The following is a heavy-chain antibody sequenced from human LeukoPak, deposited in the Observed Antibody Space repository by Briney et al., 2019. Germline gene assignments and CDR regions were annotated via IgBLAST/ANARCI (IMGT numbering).Heavy chain of an antibody. Sequence: SGPTLVKPTQTLTLTCTFSGFSFSTSGVSVGWIRQPPGKALEWLALIYWDDDKRYSPFLKSRLTITKDTSKNQVVLTMTNMDPVDTATYYCAHRWGRSSGSLYYFDYWGQGTLVTVSS. J-gene: IGHJ4*02. CDR2: IYWDDDK. V-gene: IGHV2-5*02. CDR1: GFSFSTSGVS. D-gene: IGHD1-26*01. CDR3: AHRWGRSSGSLYYFDY.